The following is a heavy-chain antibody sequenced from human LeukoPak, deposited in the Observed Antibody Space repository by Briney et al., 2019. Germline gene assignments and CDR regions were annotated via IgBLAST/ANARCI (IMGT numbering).Heavy chain of an antibody. V-gene: IGHV4-38-2*01. CDR1: GFTFSDYY. CDR3: ARLRGYSYAADP. J-gene: IGHJ5*02. CDR2: IYDTGST. Sequence: PGGSLRLSCAASGFTFSDYYMSWIRQAPGKGLEWIGSIYDTGSTHYSPTLQSRVSIYLEKSQNQFSLKLTSVTAADTAVYYCARLRGYSYAADPWGRGTLVTVSS. D-gene: IGHD5-18*01.